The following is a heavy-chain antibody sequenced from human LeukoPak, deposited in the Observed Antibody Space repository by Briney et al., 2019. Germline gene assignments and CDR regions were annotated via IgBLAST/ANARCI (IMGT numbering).Heavy chain of an antibody. CDR3: ARCRSVVGGTHDLDY. D-gene: IGHD1-26*01. Sequence: GESLKISFKGSGYSFTTYWNGWVRQIPGKGLELIGIIYPGYSDTRHSPSFQGQVTISADMSISTAYLQWSSLKASDTAMYYCARCRSVVGGTHDLDYWGQGTLVTVSS. CDR2: IYPGYSDT. V-gene: IGHV5-51*01. J-gene: IGHJ4*02. CDR1: GYSFTTYW.